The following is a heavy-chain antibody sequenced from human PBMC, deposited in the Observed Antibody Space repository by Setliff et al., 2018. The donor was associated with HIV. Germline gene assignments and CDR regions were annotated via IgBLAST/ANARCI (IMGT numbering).Heavy chain of an antibody. CDR2: VYYSGTT. CDR1: GGSISSSSYY. V-gene: IGHV4-39*01. Sequence: PSETLSLTCTVSGGSISSSSYYWAWVRQPPGTGLEWIGSVYYSGTTYISPSLKSRLTISIDRSTNQFSLMLNSMTAADMAMYYCARSSRGYYNPLFDYWGQGTLVTVSS. CDR3: ARSSRGYYNPLFDY. J-gene: IGHJ4*02. D-gene: IGHD3-22*01.